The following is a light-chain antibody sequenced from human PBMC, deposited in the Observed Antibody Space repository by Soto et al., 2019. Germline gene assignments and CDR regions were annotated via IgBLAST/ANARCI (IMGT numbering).Light chain of an antibody. J-gene: IGKJ4*01. V-gene: IGKV1-9*01. Sequence: DIQMTQSPSAMSASVGDRVTITCRASQGFSSYLAWYQQKPGKAPELLIYAASTLQSGVPSRFSGSGSGTEFTLTIRSLQPEDSATYYCQQLNSYPLTFGGGTKVDIK. CDR3: QQLNSYPLT. CDR2: AAS. CDR1: QGFSSY.